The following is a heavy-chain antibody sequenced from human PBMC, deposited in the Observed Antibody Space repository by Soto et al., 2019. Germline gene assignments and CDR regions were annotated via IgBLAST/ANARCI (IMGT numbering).Heavy chain of an antibody. Sequence: EVQLVESGGGLLQPGGSLRLSCGASGFTFSDYWMHWVRQVPGKGLVWVSRLNGDGSIKSYADFVKGRFTISRDNAKNKLFLQMNSLRVEDTAVYYCARGVFGSGTANDYWGQGTLVTVSS. J-gene: IGHJ4*02. D-gene: IGHD3-10*01. CDR2: LNGDGSIK. CDR1: GFTFSDYW. V-gene: IGHV3-74*01. CDR3: ARGVFGSGTANDY.